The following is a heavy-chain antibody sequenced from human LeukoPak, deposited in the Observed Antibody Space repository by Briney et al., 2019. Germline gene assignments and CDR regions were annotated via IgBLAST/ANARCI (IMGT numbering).Heavy chain of an antibody. D-gene: IGHD4-17*01. V-gene: IGHV2-70*04. Sequence: SGPALVKPTQTLTLTCTFSGFSLSTSGMRVSWIRRPPGKALEWLARIDWDDDKFYSTSLKTRLTISKDTSKNQVVLTMTNMDPVDTATYYCARETTVTYYFDYWGQGTLVTVSS. CDR3: ARETTVTYYFDY. CDR1: GFSLSTSGMR. J-gene: IGHJ4*02. CDR2: IDWDDDK.